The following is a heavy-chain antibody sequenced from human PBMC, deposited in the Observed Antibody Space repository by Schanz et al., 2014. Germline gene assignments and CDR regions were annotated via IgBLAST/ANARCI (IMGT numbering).Heavy chain of an antibody. J-gene: IGHJ4*02. CDR1: GGSFSGYY. V-gene: IGHV4-34*01. CDR2: INQSGDT. CDR3: ARLYCSTPGCYVSPNGFAKDY. D-gene: IGHD2-2*01. Sequence: QVQLQQWGAGLLKPSETLSLTCAVSGGSFSGYYWSWIRQPPDTGLEWIGEINQSGDTNYNPSLKSGVTISVDPPNTQFPRKLRSVTAADTAVYYCARLYCSTPGCYVSPNGFAKDYWGQGTLVTVSS.